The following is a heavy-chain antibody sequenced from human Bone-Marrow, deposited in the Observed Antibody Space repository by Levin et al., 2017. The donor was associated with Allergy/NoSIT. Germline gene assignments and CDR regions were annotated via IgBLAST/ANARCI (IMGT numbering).Heavy chain of an antibody. CDR1: GASITSADYY. V-gene: IGHV4-30-4*01. J-gene: IGHJ4*02. Sequence: KSSETLSLTCSVSGASITSADYYWTWVRQPPGKGLEWIGYIFYTGTTHYNPSLKSRVSISVDTSKSQFSLKLNSVTAADTAVYYCVRGAYFIDSDRRLDYWGQGTLVTVSS. D-gene: IGHD3-16*01. CDR2: IFYTGTT. CDR3: VRGAYFIDSDRRLDY.